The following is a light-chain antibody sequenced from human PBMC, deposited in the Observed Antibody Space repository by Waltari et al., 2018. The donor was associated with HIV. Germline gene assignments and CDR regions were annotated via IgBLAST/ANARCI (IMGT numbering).Light chain of an antibody. J-gene: IGLJ1*01. Sequence: QSVLTQPASVSGSPGKSISISCTATDSDLVNFDSIYWYQQYVGQAPNLFIYCVADRPPGVSYLFCRSKSDTSASLTIAGLQTAGGADYYCSSPTLGGTLSSVFEPGTRLT. CDR1: DSDLVNFDS. V-gene: IGLV2-14*03. CDR3: SSPTLGGTLSSV. CDR2: CVA.